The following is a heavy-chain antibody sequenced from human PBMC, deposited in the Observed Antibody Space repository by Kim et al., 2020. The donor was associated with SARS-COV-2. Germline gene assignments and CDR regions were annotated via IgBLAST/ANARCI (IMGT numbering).Heavy chain of an antibody. J-gene: IGHJ6*02. D-gene: IGHD3-9*01. CDR1: GFTFGDYA. CDR2: ISWNSGSI. V-gene: IGHV3-9*01. Sequence: GGSLRLSCAASGFTFGDYAMHWVRQAPGKGLEWVSGISWNSGSIGYADSVKGRFTISRDNAKNSLYLQMNSLRAEDTALYYCAKDEKFGVTYYDILTGYYSYYYYGMDVWGQGTTVTVSS. CDR3: AKDEKFGVTYYDILTGYYSYYYYGMDV.